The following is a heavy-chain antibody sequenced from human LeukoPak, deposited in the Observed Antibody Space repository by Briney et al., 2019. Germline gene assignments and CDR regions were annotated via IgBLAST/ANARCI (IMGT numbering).Heavy chain of an antibody. CDR3: AKVLPPSSWGGAIVPLYYSHDRDV. Sequence: GGSLRLSCADSGFTFSTYGMHWVRQAPGKGLEWVAVISYDGSYKYYTDSVKGRFTISRDNSKNTLYLQMNSLRAEDTAVYYCAKVLPPSSWGGAIVPLYYSHDRDVGGKGPTAPVPS. CDR1: GFTFSTYG. CDR2: ISYDGSYK. V-gene: IGHV3-30*18. J-gene: IGHJ6*04. D-gene: IGHD3-16*02.